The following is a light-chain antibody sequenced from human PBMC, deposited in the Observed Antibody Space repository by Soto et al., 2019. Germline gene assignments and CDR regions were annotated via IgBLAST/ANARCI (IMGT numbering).Light chain of an antibody. CDR2: KAS. J-gene: IGKJ1*01. Sequence: IQMYQSPSTLSASEGDRVIITCRASQSISNWLAWYQQKPGKAPNLLIYKASSLKSGVPSRFSGSGSGTEFTLTISSLQPDDFATYYCQQYDTYWTFGQGTKVDIK. CDR1: QSISNW. V-gene: IGKV1-5*03. CDR3: QQYDTYWT.